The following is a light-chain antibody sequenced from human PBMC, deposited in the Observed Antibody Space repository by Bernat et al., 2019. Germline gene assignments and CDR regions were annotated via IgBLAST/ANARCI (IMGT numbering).Light chain of an antibody. V-gene: IGKV1-6*01. CDR2: AAS. CDR1: QGIKND. J-gene: IGKJ5*01. Sequence: AIQMTQSPSSLSASVGDRVTITCRASQGIKNDLAWYLQRPGKAPQLLIYAASTLQSGVPSRFSGSGSGTDFILTISSLQPEDFGTYYCLQDFTYPMTFGHGTRLEIK. CDR3: LQDFTYPMT.